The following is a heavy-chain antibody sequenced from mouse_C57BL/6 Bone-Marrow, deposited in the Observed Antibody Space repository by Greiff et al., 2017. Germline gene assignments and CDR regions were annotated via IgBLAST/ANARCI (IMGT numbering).Heavy chain of an antibody. CDR1: GYTFTSYW. CDR3: ARCYIATARVYFDV. Sequence: VQLQQPGAELVRPGSSVKLSCKASGYTFTSYWMHWVKQRPIQGLEWIGNIDPSDSETHYNQKFKDKATLTVDKSSSTTYMQLSSLTSEDSAVYYFARCYIATARVYFDVWGTGTTVTVSS. J-gene: IGHJ1*03. CDR2: IDPSDSET. V-gene: IGHV1-52*01. D-gene: IGHD1-1*01.